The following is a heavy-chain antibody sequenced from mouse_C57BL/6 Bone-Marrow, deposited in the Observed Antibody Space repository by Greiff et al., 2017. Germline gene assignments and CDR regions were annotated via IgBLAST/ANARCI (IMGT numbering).Heavy chain of an antibody. J-gene: IGHJ3*01. Sequence: QVQLQQSGAELVRPGASVKLSCKASGYTFTDYYINWVKQRPGQGLEWIARIYPGSGNTYYNEKFKGKATLTAEKSSSTAYMQLSSLTSEDSAVYFCARDELRLPLAYWGQGTLVTVSA. D-gene: IGHD3-2*02. CDR1: GYTFTDYY. V-gene: IGHV1-76*01. CDR2: IYPGSGNT. CDR3: ARDELRLPLAY.